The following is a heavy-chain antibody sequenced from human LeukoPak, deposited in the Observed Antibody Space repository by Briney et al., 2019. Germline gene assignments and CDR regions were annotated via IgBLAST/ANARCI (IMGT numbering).Heavy chain of an antibody. D-gene: IGHD3-10*01. CDR2: IKQDESER. CDR1: GFSFSSYW. Sequence: GGSLRLSCEGSGFSFSSYWMTWVRQCPGKGPEWVANIKQDESERYTVDSVKGRFTISRDNAKNSVYLQMNSLRAADTALYYCARLSAYYYGSYFYYYMDVWGKGTTVTVSS. V-gene: IGHV3-7*01. CDR3: ARLSAYYYGSYFYYYMDV. J-gene: IGHJ6*03.